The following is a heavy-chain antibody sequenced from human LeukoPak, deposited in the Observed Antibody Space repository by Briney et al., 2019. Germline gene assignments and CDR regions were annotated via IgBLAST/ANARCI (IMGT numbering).Heavy chain of an antibody. V-gene: IGHV5-51*01. D-gene: IGHD3-10*01. CDR3: VMGGYYPGYFDH. J-gene: IGHJ4*02. CDR1: GYTFRTSW. CDR2: TYPGDSDT. Sequence: GESLKISCKASGYTFRTSWIGWVRLMPGKGLEWMAITYPGDSDTKYGPSFQGQVSISVDTFISTAYLHWSRLKASDTPIYYCVMGGYYPGYFDHWGQGTLVTVSS.